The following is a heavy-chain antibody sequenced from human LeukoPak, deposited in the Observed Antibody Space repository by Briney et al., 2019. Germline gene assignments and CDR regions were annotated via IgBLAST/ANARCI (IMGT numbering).Heavy chain of an antibody. V-gene: IGHV5-51*01. Sequence: GESLKISCKASGYTFTTYCIAWVRPMPGTGLEWMGIICPGDSGTKYSPSFQGQVTMSADRSISTAYLQWSSLRASDTAMYYCARRAYCGGDCTKAYYSYYSMDVWGQGTTVTVSS. CDR2: ICPGDSGT. D-gene: IGHD2-21*02. CDR3: ARRAYCGGDCTKAYYSYYSMDV. J-gene: IGHJ6*02. CDR1: GYTFTTYC.